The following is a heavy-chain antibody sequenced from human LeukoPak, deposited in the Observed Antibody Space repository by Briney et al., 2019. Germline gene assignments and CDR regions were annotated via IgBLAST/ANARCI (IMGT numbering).Heavy chain of an antibody. D-gene: IGHD4-11*01. CDR3: ARGEYSSWFDP. CDR1: GFTFSNAW. J-gene: IGHJ5*02. CDR2: ISSSSSTI. Sequence: GGSLRLSCAASGFTFSNAWMSWVRQAPGKGLEWVSYISSSSSTIYYADSVKGRFTISRDNAKNSLYLQMNSLRAEDTSVYYCARGEYSSWFDPWGQGTLVTVSS. V-gene: IGHV3-48*01.